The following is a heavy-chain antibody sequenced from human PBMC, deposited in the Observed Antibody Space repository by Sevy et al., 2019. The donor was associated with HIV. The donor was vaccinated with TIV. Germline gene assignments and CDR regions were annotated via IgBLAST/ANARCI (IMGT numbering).Heavy chain of an antibody. CDR2: INPNSGVT. CDR3: AMPLQSAPNVFDY. Sequence: ASVKVSCKASGYTFTGYYMHWVRQAPGQGLEWMGWINPNSGVTNYAQNFQGRVTMTRDTSISTAYMELSRLRSDDTAVYYCAMPLQSAPNVFDYWGQGTLVTVSS. CDR1: GYTFTGYY. J-gene: IGHJ4*02. D-gene: IGHD3-16*01. V-gene: IGHV1-2*02.